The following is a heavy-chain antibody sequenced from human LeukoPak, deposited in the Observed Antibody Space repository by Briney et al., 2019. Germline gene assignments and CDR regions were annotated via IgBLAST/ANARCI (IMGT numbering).Heavy chain of an antibody. Sequence: GESLKISCKGSGYSFTSYWIGWVRQMPGKGLEWMGIIYPGDSDTRYSPSFQGQVTISADKSISTAYLQWSSLKASDTAMYYCARGYYDILAGFQSLDYWGQGTLVTVSS. V-gene: IGHV5-51*01. CDR3: ARGYYDILAGFQSLDY. CDR1: GYSFTSYW. J-gene: IGHJ4*02. CDR2: IYPGDSDT. D-gene: IGHD3-9*01.